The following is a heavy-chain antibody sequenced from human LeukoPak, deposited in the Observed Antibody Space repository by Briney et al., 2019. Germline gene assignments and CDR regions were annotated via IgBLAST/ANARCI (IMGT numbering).Heavy chain of an antibody. J-gene: IGHJ3*02. CDR1: GFTFSSYS. V-gene: IGHV3-21*01. D-gene: IGHD2-15*01. Sequence: PGGSLRLSGAASGFTFSSYSMNWVRQAPGKGLEWVSSISSSSSYIYYADSVKGRFTISRDNAKNSLYLQMNSLRAEDTAVYYCARFRYCSGGSCYPGAFDIWGQGTMVTVSS. CDR2: ISSSSSYI. CDR3: ARFRYCSGGSCYPGAFDI.